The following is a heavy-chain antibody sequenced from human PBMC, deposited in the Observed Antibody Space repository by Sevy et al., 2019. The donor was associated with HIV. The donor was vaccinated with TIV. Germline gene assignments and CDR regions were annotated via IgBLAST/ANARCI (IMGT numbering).Heavy chain of an antibody. CDR3: ARDGGCTSASCLLYFDY. CDR1: GFTFSTYT. Sequence: GGSLRLSCAASGFTFSTYTMNWVRQAPGKGLEWVSSISSGSSYIYYADSVKGRFTISRDNAKNSLYLQMNSLRAEDTAIYYCARDGGCTSASCLLYFDYWGHGTPVTVSS. D-gene: IGHD2-2*01. J-gene: IGHJ4*01. V-gene: IGHV3-21*01. CDR2: ISSGSSYI.